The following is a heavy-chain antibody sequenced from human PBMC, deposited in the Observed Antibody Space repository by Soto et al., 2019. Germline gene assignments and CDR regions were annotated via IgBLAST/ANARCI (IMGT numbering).Heavy chain of an antibody. CDR1: GGSFSGYY. V-gene: IGHV4-34*01. D-gene: IGHD5-12*01. CDR3: AREGCVGRYDYRRYYYMSV. Sequence: QVQLQQWGAGLLKPSETLSLTCAVYGGSFSGYYWSWIRQPPGKGLEWIGEINHSGSTNYNPSLTSRVTISVDKYKNKFSLKLTSVTAADKAVYYGAREGCVGRYDYRRYYYMSVWGKGTTDTVSS. J-gene: IGHJ6*03. CDR2: INHSGST.